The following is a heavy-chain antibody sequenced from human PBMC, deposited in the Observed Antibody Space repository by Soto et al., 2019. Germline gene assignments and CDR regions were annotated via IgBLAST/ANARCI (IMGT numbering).Heavy chain of an antibody. CDR1: GGSFSGYY. D-gene: IGHD3-22*01. Sequence: PSETLSLTCAVYGGSFSGYYCSWIRQPPGKGLEWIGEINHSGSTNYNPSLKSRVTISVDTSKNQFSLKLSSVTAADTAVYYCASGYYYDSRFDYWGQGTLVTVSS. CDR3: ASGYYYDSRFDY. CDR2: INHSGST. V-gene: IGHV4-34*01. J-gene: IGHJ4*02.